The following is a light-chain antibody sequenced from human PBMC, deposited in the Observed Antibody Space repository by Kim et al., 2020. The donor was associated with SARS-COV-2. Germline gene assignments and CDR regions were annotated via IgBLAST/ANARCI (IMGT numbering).Light chain of an antibody. J-gene: IGKJ1*01. CDR1: QSISSW. V-gene: IGKV1-5*01. CDR3: QQYNSYSWT. CDR2: DAS. Sequence: ASVGDRVTITCRDSQSISSWLAWYQQKPGKAPNLLIYDASSLESGVPSRFSGSGSGTEFTLTISSLQPDDFATYDSQQYNSYSWTFGQGTKVDIK.